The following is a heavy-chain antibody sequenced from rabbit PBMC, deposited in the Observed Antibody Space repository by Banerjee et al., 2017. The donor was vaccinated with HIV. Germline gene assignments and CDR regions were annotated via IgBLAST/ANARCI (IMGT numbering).Heavy chain of an antibody. CDR3: ARDTSSSFSSYGMDL. CDR2: IDTGSSGFT. Sequence: QEQLEESGGDLVKPGASLTLTCKASGVSFSVSSYMCWVRQAPGKGLEWIACIDTGSSGFTYFASWAKGRFTISKTSSTTVTLQLTSLTAADTATYFCARDTSSSFSSYGMDLWGQGTLVTVS. CDR1: GVSFSVSSY. D-gene: IGHD1-1*01. V-gene: IGHV1S45*01. J-gene: IGHJ6*01.